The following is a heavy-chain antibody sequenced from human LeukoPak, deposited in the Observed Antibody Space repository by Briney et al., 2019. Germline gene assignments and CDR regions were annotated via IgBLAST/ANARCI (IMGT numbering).Heavy chain of an antibody. D-gene: IGHD1-1*01. CDR2: IYYSGST. V-gene: IGHV4-39*01. CDR1: GASISSSSYY. J-gene: IGHJ4*02. CDR3: ARLWRAAIDY. Sequence: PSETLSLTCTVSGASISSSSYYWGWIRQPPGKGLEWIGSIYYSGSTYYNPSLKSRVTISADTSRNQFSLKVTSATAADTAVYYCARLWRAAIDYGGQGALVTVSS.